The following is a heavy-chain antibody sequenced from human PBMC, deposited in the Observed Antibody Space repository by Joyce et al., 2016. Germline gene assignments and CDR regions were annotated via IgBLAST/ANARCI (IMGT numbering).Heavy chain of an antibody. CDR1: GGSISSGGHF. CDR2: SYYTEST. CDR3: AREGPGGSLDF. Sequence: QVQLRESGPGLVKPSQTLSLTCTVSGGSISSGGHFWTWIRQLPGRGLEWLGYSYYTESTYYNPSLKSRLSISVDTSKNQFSLMVRSVTVADTAVYYCAREGPGGSLDFWGQGILVTVSS. V-gene: IGHV4-31*03. D-gene: IGHD1-26*01. J-gene: IGHJ4*02.